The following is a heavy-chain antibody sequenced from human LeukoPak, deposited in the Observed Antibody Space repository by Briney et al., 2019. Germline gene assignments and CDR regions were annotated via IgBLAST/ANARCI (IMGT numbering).Heavy chain of an antibody. D-gene: IGHD3-16*02. J-gene: IGHJ4*02. CDR3: ASHYDYVWGSYHRGGFDY. Sequence: GGSLRLSCAASGFTFSDYYMSWIRQAPGKGLEWVSYISSSGSTIYYADSVKGRFTISRDNAKNSLYLQMNSLRAEDTAVYYCASHYDYVWGSYHRGGFDYWGQGTLVTVSS. CDR2: ISSSGSTI. CDR1: GFTFSDYY. V-gene: IGHV3-11*04.